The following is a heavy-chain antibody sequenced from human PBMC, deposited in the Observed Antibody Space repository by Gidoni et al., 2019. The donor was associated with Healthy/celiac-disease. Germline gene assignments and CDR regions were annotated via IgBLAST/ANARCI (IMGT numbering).Heavy chain of an antibody. Sequence: EVQLVESGGGLVKPGGSLRLSCAASGFTFSHAWMSWVRQAPGKGLEWVGRIKSKTDGGTTDYAAPVKGRFTISRDDSKNTLYLQMNSLKTEDTAVYYCTTDLWVVVVVAATGYWGQGTLVTVSS. V-gene: IGHV3-15*01. D-gene: IGHD2-15*01. J-gene: IGHJ4*02. CDR3: TTDLWVVVVVAATGY. CDR2: IKSKTDGGTT. CDR1: GFTFSHAW.